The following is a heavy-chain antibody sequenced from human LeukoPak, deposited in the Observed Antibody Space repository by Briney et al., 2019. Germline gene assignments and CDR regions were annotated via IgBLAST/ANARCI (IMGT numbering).Heavy chain of an antibody. J-gene: IGHJ4*02. Sequence: ASVKVSCKASGYTFTSYGISWVRQAPGQGLEWMGWISAYNGNTNYAQKLQGRVTMTTDTSTSTAYMELRSLRSDDTAVYYCARDDPGQQLVLEVKRYFDYWGQGTLVTVSS. D-gene: IGHD6-13*01. CDR2: ISAYNGNT. CDR3: ARDDPGQQLVLEVKRYFDY. CDR1: GYTFTSYG. V-gene: IGHV1-18*01.